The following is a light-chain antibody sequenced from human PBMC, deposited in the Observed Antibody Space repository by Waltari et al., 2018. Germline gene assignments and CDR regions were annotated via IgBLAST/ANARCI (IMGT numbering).Light chain of an antibody. V-gene: IGKV3-11*01. Sequence: EIVLTQSPATLSLSPGERATLSCRASQSVNEYLAWYQQKPGQAPRLLIYYASNRATGIPARFSGSGSGTDFTLTISSLEPEDFAIYYCHVRSNWPPVTFGGGTKVEIK. CDR3: HVRSNWPPVT. J-gene: IGKJ4*01. CDR1: QSVNEY. CDR2: YAS.